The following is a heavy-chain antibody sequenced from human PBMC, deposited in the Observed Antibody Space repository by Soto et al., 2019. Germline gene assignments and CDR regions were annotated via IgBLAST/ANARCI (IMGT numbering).Heavy chain of an antibody. CDR3: ARRDPGTSVDY. D-gene: IGHD1-7*01. CDR2: IYRTGST. J-gene: IGHJ4*02. V-gene: IGHV4-4*02. Sequence: SETLSLTCAVSGGSFTSNNWWTWVRQPPGQGLEWIGEIYRTGSTNYNPSLKSRVTISLDKSENQFSLKVTSLTAAGTAVYYCARRDPGTSVDYWGQGTLVTVSS. CDR1: GGSFTSNNW.